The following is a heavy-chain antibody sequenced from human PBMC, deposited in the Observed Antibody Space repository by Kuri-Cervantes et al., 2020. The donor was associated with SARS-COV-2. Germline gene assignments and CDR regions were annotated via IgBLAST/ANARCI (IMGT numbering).Heavy chain of an antibody. CDR2: INHSGST. V-gene: IGHV4-59*12. Sequence: GSLRLSCTVSGGSISSYYWSWIRQPPGKGLEWIGSINHSGSTNYNPSLKSRVTVSVDTSKNQFSLKLSSVTAADTAVYYCAREKIAAAGTLDYWGQGTLVTVSS. CDR3: AREKIAAAGTLDY. CDR1: GGSISSYY. D-gene: IGHD6-13*01. J-gene: IGHJ4*02.